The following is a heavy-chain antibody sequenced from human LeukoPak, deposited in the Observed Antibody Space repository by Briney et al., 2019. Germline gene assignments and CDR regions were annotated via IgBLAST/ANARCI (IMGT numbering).Heavy chain of an antibody. J-gene: IGHJ3*02. D-gene: IGHD5-12*01. CDR1: GYTFTGYY. CDR3: ARALGYSGYDFSHDAFDI. V-gene: IGHV1-2*02. Sequence: ASVKVSCKASGYTFTGYYMHRVRQAPGQGLEWMGWINPNSGGTNYAQKFQGRVTMTRDTSIGTAYMELSRLRSDDTAVYYCARALGYSGYDFSHDAFDIWGQGTMVTVSS. CDR2: INPNSGGT.